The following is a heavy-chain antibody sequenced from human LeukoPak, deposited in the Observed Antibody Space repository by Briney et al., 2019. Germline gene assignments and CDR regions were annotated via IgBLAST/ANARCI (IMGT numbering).Heavy chain of an antibody. CDR2: ISGSDENT. D-gene: IGHD5-12*01. CDR3: ARVDSGYDWGFDY. V-gene: IGHV3-23*01. Sequence: PGGSLRLSCAISGLTFSSYAVNWVRQAPGKGLEWVSAISGSDENTFYADSVKGRFTISRDNSKNTLYLQMNSLRAEDTAVYYCARVDSGYDWGFDYWGQGTLVTVSS. J-gene: IGHJ4*02. CDR1: GLTFSSYA.